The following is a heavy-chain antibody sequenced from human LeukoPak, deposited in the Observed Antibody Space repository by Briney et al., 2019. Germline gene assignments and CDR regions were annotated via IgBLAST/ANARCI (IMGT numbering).Heavy chain of an antibody. CDR1: GGSISSSSYY. V-gene: IGHV4-39*07. CDR3: ARGPAYYGSGSYYAFPFFDY. Sequence: SETLSLTCTVSGGSISSSSYYWGWIRQPPGKGLEWIGSIYYSGSTYYNPSLKSRVTISVDKSKNQFSLKLSSVTAADTAVYYCARGPAYYGSGSYYAFPFFDYWGQGTLVTVSS. CDR2: IYYSGST. J-gene: IGHJ4*02. D-gene: IGHD3-10*01.